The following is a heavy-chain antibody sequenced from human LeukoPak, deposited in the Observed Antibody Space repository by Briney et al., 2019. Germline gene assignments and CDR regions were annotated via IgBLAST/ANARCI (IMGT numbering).Heavy chain of an antibody. V-gene: IGHV1-2*02. Sequence: ASVKVSCKASGYTFTSYYMHWGRQAPGQGLEWMGWINPNSGGTNYAQKFQGRVTMTRDTCISTGYMELRRLRSDDTAVYYCARDSWNDGHYYYYMDVWGKGTTVTVSS. CDR2: INPNSGGT. CDR3: ARDSWNDGHYYYYMDV. CDR1: GYTFTSYY. D-gene: IGHD1-1*01. J-gene: IGHJ6*03.